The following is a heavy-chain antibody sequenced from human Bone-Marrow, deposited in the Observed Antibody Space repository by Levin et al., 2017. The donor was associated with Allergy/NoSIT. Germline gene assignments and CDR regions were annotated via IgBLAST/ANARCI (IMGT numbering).Heavy chain of an antibody. CDR1: GFTFSSYA. CDR3: AKVLYYYDSSGYIEYYYDGMDG. D-gene: IGHD3-22*01. J-gene: IGHJ6*02. Sequence: LSLTCAASGFTFSSYAMSWVRQAPGKGLEWVSAISGSGGSTYYADSVKGRFTISRDNSKNTLYLQMNSLRAEDTAVYYCAKVLYYYDSSGYIEYYYDGMDGWGQGTTVTVSS. V-gene: IGHV3-23*01. CDR2: ISGSGGST.